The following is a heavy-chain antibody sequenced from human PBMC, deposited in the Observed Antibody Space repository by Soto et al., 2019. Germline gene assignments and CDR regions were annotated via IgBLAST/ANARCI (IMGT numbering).Heavy chain of an antibody. D-gene: IGHD6-6*01. J-gene: IGHJ5*02. Sequence: SETLSLTCAVYGGSFSGYDWSWIRHPPGKGLEWMGEINHSGRTNYNPSLTSRVTITVDTSKNQFSLKLSSVTAADTAVYYCARSFEYSRNWFDPWGQGTLVTVSS. V-gene: IGHV4-34*01. CDR3: ARSFEYSRNWFDP. CDR2: INHSGRT. CDR1: GGSFSGYD.